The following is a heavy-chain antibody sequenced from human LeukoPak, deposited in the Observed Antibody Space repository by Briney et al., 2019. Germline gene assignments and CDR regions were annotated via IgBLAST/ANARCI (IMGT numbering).Heavy chain of an antibody. D-gene: IGHD4-11*01. Sequence: GGSLRLSCAASGFTFNSFQMTWVRQAPGKGLEWLSYISGGGGERFYADSVKGRFTISRDNAKNSLYLQMNSLRDEDTAVYYCARWGHSDYNTFPTKFDYWGQGTRVTVSS. V-gene: IGHV3-48*03. CDR3: ARWGHSDYNTFPTKFDY. CDR2: ISGGGGER. CDR1: GFTFNSFQ. J-gene: IGHJ4*02.